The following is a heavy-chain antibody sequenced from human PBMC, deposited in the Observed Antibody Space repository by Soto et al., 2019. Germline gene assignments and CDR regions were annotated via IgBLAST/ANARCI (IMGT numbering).Heavy chain of an antibody. CDR3: ARGGGTPMVLVH. V-gene: IGHV4-34*01. D-gene: IGHD5-18*01. J-gene: IGHJ4*02. Sequence: QVQLQQWGAGLLKPSETLSLTCAVYGGSLTNYYWSWIRQTPGKGLEWIGEITHSGRTNYNPSLKSRVSILVDTSKNQFSLIVTSVTAADTAVYYCARGGGTPMVLVHWGQGTLVTVSS. CDR2: ITHSGRT. CDR1: GGSLTNYY.